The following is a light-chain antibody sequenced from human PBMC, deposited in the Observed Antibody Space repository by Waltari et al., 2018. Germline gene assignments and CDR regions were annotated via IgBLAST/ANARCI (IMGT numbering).Light chain of an antibody. V-gene: IGLV1-51*01. CDR3: ATWDNSLTDVV. CDR1: SSTIANYY. J-gene: IGLJ2*01. Sequence: QSVLTQPPSVSAAPGQKVTISCSGSSSTIANYYVSWYHQLPGAAPKLLIYDNNKRPSGIPDRFSASKSGTSATLGITGLQIGDEADYYCATWDNSLTDVVFGGGTKLTVL. CDR2: DNN.